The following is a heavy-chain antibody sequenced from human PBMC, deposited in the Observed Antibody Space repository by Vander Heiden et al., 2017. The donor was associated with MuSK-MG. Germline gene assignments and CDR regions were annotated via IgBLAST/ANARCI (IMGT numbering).Heavy chain of an antibody. CDR2: INWKGGST. D-gene: IGHD6-13*01. CDR1: GFTFDDYV. CDR3: ARDLGQPRNWFDP. Sequence: EVQLVESGGGVVGPGGSLRLSCAASGFTFDDYVMTLVRQAPGKGLEWVSGINWKGGSTGYADSVKGRFTISRDNAKNSLYLQMNSLRAEDTALYHCARDLGQPRNWFDPWGQGTLVTVSS. V-gene: IGHV3-20*01. J-gene: IGHJ5*02.